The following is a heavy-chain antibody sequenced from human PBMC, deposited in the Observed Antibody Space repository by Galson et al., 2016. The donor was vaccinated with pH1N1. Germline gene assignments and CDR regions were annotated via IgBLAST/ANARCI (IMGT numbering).Heavy chain of an antibody. CDR1: GFTFTSYA. D-gene: IGHD5-12*01. J-gene: IGHJ4*02. V-gene: IGHV3-30*04. CDR3: AKVPRLGFNAYGVDY. CDR2: ILYDGTNE. Sequence: SLRLSCAASGFTFTSYAMHWVRQVPGKGLECVAVILYDGTNEYYADSVKGRFTISRDNSKDTVYLQMNSLTVEDTAIYYCAKVPRLGFNAYGVDYWGQGTLVTISS.